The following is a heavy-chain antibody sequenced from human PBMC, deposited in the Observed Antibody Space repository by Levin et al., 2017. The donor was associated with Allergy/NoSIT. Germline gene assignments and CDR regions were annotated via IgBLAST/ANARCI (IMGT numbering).Heavy chain of an antibody. D-gene: IGHD5-12*01. Sequence: GGSLRLSCAASGLSFSNYAMTWVRQAPGKGLEWVSAISGSGAGTYYADSVKGRFTISRDNSQNTLYLQMNSLRADDTAVYYCAKEGYRFWYFDLWGRGTLVTVSS. V-gene: IGHV3-23*01. CDR3: AKEGYRFWYFDL. CDR2: ISGSGAGT. CDR1: GLSFSNYA. J-gene: IGHJ2*01.